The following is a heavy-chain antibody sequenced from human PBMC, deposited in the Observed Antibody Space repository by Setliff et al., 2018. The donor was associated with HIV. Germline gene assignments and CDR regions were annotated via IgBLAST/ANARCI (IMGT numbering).Heavy chain of an antibody. Sequence: ASVKVSCKASGGTFSSYAISWVRQAPGQGLEWMGGIIPILGIANYAQKFQGRVTITADESTSTAYMELSSLRSEDTAVYYCVRVDPTQAAFDIWGQGTMVTVSS. CDR3: VRVDPTQAAFDI. CDR2: IIPILGIA. D-gene: IGHD4-4*01. CDR1: GGTFSSYA. J-gene: IGHJ3*02. V-gene: IGHV1-69*10.